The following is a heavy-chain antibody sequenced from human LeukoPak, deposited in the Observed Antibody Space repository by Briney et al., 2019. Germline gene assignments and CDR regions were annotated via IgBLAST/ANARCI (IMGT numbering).Heavy chain of an antibody. Sequence: ASVKVSCKASGYTFTTHFIHWVRQAPGQGLQWMGMINPSGGSAIYAQKFQGRVTITADESTSTAYMELSSLRSEDTAVYYCATIGYSYGYLPGGFFDYWGQGTLVTVSS. CDR1: GYTFTTHF. CDR3: ATIGYSYGYLPGGFFDY. J-gene: IGHJ4*02. V-gene: IGHV1-46*01. D-gene: IGHD5-18*01. CDR2: INPSGGSA.